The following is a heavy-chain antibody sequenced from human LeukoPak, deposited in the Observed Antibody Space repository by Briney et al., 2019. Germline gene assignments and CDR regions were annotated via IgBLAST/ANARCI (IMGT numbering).Heavy chain of an antibody. CDR2: ISAYNGNT. J-gene: IGHJ4*02. D-gene: IGHD3-22*01. Sequence: ASVKVSCKASGYTLTSYGISWVRQAPGQGLEWMGWISAYNGNTNYAQKLQGRVTMTTDTSTSTAYMELRSLRSDDTAVYYCARRQGYYYDSSGYYTPTGVDYWGQGTLVTVSS. CDR1: GYTLTSYG. V-gene: IGHV1-18*01. CDR3: ARRQGYYYDSSGYYTPTGVDY.